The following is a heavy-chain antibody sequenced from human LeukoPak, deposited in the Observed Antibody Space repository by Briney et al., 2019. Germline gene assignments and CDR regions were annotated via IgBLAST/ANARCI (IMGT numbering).Heavy chain of an antibody. Sequence: TLSPTCTVSGDSTSNHYSSWIRQPPGKGLEWIGKIYYSGSTNYNPSLKRRATISRSTSKKQFSLKLRSVTAPDTAVYYCARSLGYHFWSGQPPHPFTPWGQGTLVTVSS. J-gene: IGHJ5*02. D-gene: IGHD3-3*01. CDR2: IYYSGST. CDR3: ARSLGYHFWSGQPPHPFTP. CDR1: GDSTSNHY. V-gene: IGHV4-59*11.